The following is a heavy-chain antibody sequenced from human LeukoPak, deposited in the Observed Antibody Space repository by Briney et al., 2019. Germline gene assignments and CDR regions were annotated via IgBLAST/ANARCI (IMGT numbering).Heavy chain of an antibody. D-gene: IGHD5-12*01. Sequence: PSETLSLTCTVSGGSISSYYWSWIRQPPGKGLEWIGYIYYSGSTNYNPSLKSRVTISVDTSKNQFSLKLSSVTAADTAVYYCARAGGYSHGWNFDYWGQGTPLTVSS. CDR1: GGSISSYY. CDR2: IYYSGST. CDR3: ARAGGYSHGWNFDY. V-gene: IGHV4-59*01. J-gene: IGHJ4*02.